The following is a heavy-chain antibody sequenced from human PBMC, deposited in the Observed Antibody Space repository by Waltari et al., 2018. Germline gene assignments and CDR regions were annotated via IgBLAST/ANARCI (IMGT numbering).Heavy chain of an antibody. D-gene: IGHD3-9*01. CDR2: MNPNRGNT. CDR1: GYTFTSYD. CDR3: ARGGVLRYFDWPYMDV. Sequence: QVQLVQSGAEVKKPGASVKVSCKASGYTFTSYDINWVRQATGQGLEWMGWMNPNRGNTGYAQKFQGRVTMTRNTSISTAYMELSSLRSEDTAVYYCARGGVLRYFDWPYMDVWGQGTTVTVSS. V-gene: IGHV1-8*01. J-gene: IGHJ6*02.